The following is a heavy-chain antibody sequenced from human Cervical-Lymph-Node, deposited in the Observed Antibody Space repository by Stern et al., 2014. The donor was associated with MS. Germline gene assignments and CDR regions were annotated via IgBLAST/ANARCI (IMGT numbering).Heavy chain of an antibody. J-gene: IGHJ4*02. CDR3: AKDRGTGWPLDY. V-gene: IGHV3-30*18. Sequence: QVQLVESGGGVVQPGRSLRLSCAGSGFTFSTYGMHWVRQAPGKGLEWVAVISYDGRNEHYVDSVKGRFTISRDNSKNTLYLQMNSLRAEDTAVYYCAKDRGTGWPLDYWGQGTLVTVS. D-gene: IGHD6-19*01. CDR2: ISYDGRNE. CDR1: GFTFSTYG.